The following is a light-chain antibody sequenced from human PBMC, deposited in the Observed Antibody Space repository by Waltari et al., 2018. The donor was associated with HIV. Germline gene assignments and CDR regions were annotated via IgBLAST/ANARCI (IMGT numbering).Light chain of an antibody. J-gene: IGLJ3*02. Sequence: SYVLTHPPSVSVAPGQTARIPCGGDTIGTKRVPCYQQQPGQAPVLVVYDDSVRPSGSPERISGSNSGNTATLTISRVEPGDEADYYCQVWLSFLDHPGVFGGGTKLTVL. CDR3: QVWLSFLDHPGV. CDR1: TIGTKR. CDR2: DDS. V-gene: IGLV3-21*02.